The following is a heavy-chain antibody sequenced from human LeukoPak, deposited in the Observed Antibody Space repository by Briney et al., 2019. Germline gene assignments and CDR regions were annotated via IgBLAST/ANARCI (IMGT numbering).Heavy chain of an antibody. V-gene: IGHV3-30*03. J-gene: IGHJ4*02. CDR2: XSYXXSRK. CDR3: ARAHRIAVAGTGGALDY. CDR1: RFXXNXXG. Sequence: GESLRLSCAASRFXXNXXGMXWVXXXPAKXXXXRAXXSYXXSRKYYADSVXGRFTISRDNSASTLYLQMHSLRAEDTAVYYCARAHRIAVAGTGGALDYWGQGTLVTVSS. D-gene: IGHD6-19*01.